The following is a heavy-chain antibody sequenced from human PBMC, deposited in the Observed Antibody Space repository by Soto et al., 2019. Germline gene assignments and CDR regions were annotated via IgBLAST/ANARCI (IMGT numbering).Heavy chain of an antibody. J-gene: IGHJ4*02. CDR3: ARARNSRYYYDSSGYSD. V-gene: IGHV4-30-4*02. D-gene: IGHD3-22*01. CDR1: GGSMSRGDYY. CDR2: IYHTGST. Sequence: SETLSLTCTVSGGSMSRGDYYWSWIRQPPGKCLEWIGFIYHTGSTYYSPSLKNRVAISVDTSKNQFSLKLSSVTAADTAVYYCARARNSRYYYDSSGYSDWGQGTLVT.